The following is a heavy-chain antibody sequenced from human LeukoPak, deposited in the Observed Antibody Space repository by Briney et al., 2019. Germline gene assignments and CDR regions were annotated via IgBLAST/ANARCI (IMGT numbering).Heavy chain of an antibody. CDR2: MNPNSGNT. Sequence: ASVKVSCKASGYTFTSYDINWVRQATGQGLEWMGWMNPNSGNTGYAQKFQGRVTITRNTSISTAYMELSSLRSEDTAVYYCARGPFWSGYYPLGGETNWFDPWGQGTLVTVSS. CDR1: GYTFTSYD. J-gene: IGHJ5*02. CDR3: ARGPFWSGYYPLGGETNWFDP. V-gene: IGHV1-8*03. D-gene: IGHD3-3*01.